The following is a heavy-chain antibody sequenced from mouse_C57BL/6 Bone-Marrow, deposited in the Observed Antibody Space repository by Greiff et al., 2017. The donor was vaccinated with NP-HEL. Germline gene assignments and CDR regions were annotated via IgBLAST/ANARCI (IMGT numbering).Heavy chain of an antibody. CDR3: ARSRRVITTVVAAGYFDV. CDR1: GYTFTSYW. CDR2: INPSNGGT. V-gene: IGHV1-53*01. Sequence: VKLQQPGTELVKPGASVKLSCKASGYTFTSYWMHWVKQRPGQGLEWIGNINPSNGGTNYNEKFKSKATLTVDKSSSTAYMQLSSLTSEDSAVYYCARSRRVITTVVAAGYFDVWGTGTTVTVSS. D-gene: IGHD1-1*01. J-gene: IGHJ1*03.